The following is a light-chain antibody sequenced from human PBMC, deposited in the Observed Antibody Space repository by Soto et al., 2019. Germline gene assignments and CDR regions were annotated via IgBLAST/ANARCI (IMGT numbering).Light chain of an antibody. J-gene: IGKJ1*01. CDR1: QSVSSN. Sequence: EIVMTQSPATLSVSPGERATLSCRASQSVSSNLAWYQQKPGQAPRLLIQGASTRATGIPARFSGSGSGTEFTLTISSLQSEDFAVYYCQQYNNWPPGFGQGTKVEIK. V-gene: IGKV3-15*01. CDR2: GAS. CDR3: QQYNNWPPG.